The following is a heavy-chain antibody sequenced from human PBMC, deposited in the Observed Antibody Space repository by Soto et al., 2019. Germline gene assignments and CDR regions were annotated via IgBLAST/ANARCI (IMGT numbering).Heavy chain of an antibody. CDR3: ARQAAAGTRT. D-gene: IGHD6-13*01. CDR2: IYYSGST. V-gene: IGHV4-39*01. J-gene: IGHJ5*02. CDR1: GGSISSNSYY. Sequence: SETLSLTCTVSGGSISSNSYYWGWIRQPPGKGLEWIGSIYYSGSTYYNPSLKRRVTTSVDTSKNQFSLKLSSVTAADAAVYYCARQAAAGTRTWGQGTLVTVSS.